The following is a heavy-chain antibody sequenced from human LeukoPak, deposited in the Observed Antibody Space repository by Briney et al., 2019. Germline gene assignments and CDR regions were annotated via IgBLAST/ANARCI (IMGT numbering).Heavy chain of an antibody. CDR2: ISGSGGST. Sequence: PGGSLRLSCAASGVTFSSYAMSWVRQAPGKGLEWVSAISGSGGSTYYADSVKGRFTISRDNSKNTLYLQMHSLRAEDTAVYYCARTRYSSSFDDYWGQGTLVTVSS. CDR1: GVTFSSYA. J-gene: IGHJ4*02. D-gene: IGHD6-13*01. V-gene: IGHV3-23*01. CDR3: ARTRYSSSFDDY.